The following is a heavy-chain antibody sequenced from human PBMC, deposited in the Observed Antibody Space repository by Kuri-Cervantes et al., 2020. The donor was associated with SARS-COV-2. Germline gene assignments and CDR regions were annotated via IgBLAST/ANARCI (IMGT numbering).Heavy chain of an antibody. D-gene: IGHD6-19*01. CDR1: GGSIRSSSYY. V-gene: IGHV4-39*01. Sequence: PETLSLTCTASGGSIRSSSYYWGWIRQPPGKDLEWIGSIYYSGTTYYNPSLKSRVTISIDTSKNQFSLELNSVTAADTSVYYCARHGAVVGGYYYPMDVWGQGTTVTVSS. CDR2: IYYSGTT. CDR3: ARHGAVVGGYYYPMDV. J-gene: IGHJ6*02.